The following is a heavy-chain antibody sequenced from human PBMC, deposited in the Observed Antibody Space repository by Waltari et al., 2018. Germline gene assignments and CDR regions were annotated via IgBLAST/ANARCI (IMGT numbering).Heavy chain of an antibody. CDR1: GGSISSSSYY. CDR2: IYYNGGT. D-gene: IGHD1-26*01. V-gene: IGHV4-39*07. J-gene: IGHJ4*02. Sequence: QLQLQESGPGLVKPSETLSLTCTVSGGSISSSSYYWGWIRQPPGKGLEWIGTIYYNGGTQYNPSLKSRVTISIDPSKNQFSLKLTSVTAADTAVYYCAREARVGASASGGYWGQGTLVTVSS. CDR3: AREARVGASASGGY.